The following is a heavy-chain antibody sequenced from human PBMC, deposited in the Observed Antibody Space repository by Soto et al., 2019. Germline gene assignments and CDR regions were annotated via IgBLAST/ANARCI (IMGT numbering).Heavy chain of an antibody. CDR1: GFTFSSSA. D-gene: IGHD6-19*01. CDR3: AKCSVGTVRSSGWCNWFDP. J-gene: IGHJ5*02. Sequence: EVRLLESGGGLAQPAGSLRLSCAASGFTFSSSAMNWVRQAPGKGLEWVSSIRVGGGDTFYADSVRGRFTVSRDISGNTLYLQTNSLRAEDTAIYYCAKCSVGTVRSSGWCNWFDPWGQGTLVTVSS. CDR2: IRVGGGDT. V-gene: IGHV3-23*01.